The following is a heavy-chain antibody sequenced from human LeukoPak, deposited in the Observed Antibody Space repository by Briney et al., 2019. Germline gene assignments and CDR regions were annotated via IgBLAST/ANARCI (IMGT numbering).Heavy chain of an antibody. Sequence: GGSLRLSCAASGFTFSSYAMSWVRQAPGKGLEWVSAISGSGGSTYYADSVKGRFTISRDNSKNTLYLQMNSLRAEDTAVYYCAKDGTPLLWFGELFTTGAFDIWGQGTMVTVSS. CDR2: ISGSGGST. D-gene: IGHD3-10*01. CDR1: GFTFSSYA. J-gene: IGHJ3*02. V-gene: IGHV3-23*01. CDR3: AKDGTPLLWFGELFTTGAFDI.